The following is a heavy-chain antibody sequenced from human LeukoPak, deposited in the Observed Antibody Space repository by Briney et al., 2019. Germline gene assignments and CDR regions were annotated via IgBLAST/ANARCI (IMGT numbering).Heavy chain of an antibody. CDR3: AKANWVSNADAVW. Sequence: GGSLRLSCVVSGITLSNYGMSWVRQAPGKGLEWVSGISGSAGGTNYADSVKGRSIPSRDDSRNTVYLQLNNLRDEDTARYYCAKANWVSNADAVWWGQGTQVTVSS. D-gene: IGHD1-1*01. J-gene: IGHJ4*02. CDR2: ISGSAGGT. CDR1: GITLSNYG. V-gene: IGHV3-23*01.